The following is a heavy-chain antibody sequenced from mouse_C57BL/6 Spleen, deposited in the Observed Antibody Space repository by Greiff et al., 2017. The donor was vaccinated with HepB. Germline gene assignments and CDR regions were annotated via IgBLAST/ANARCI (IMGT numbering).Heavy chain of an antibody. J-gene: IGHJ1*03. V-gene: IGHV1-20*01. CDR3: ARGNYVDWYFDV. CDR1: GYSFTGYF. Sequence: EVQLQQSGPELVKPGDSVKISCKASGYSFTGYFMNWVMQSHGKSLEWIGRINPYNGDTFYNQKFKGKATLTVDKSSSTAHMELRSLTSEDSAVYYCARGNYVDWYFDVWGTGTTVTVSS. CDR2: INPYNGDT. D-gene: IGHD1-1*01.